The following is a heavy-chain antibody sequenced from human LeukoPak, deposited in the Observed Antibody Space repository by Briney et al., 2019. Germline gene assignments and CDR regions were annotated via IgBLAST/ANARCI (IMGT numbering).Heavy chain of an antibody. CDR3: ASGGTDY. D-gene: IGHD3-10*01. J-gene: IGHJ4*02. V-gene: IGHV4-34*01. CDR2: INHSGST. Sequence: SETLSLTCAVYGGSFSGYYWSWIRQPPGKGLEWIGEINHSGSTNYNPSLKSRVTISVDTSKNQFSLKLSSVTAADTAVYYCASGGTDYWGQGTLVTVSS. CDR1: GGSFSGYY.